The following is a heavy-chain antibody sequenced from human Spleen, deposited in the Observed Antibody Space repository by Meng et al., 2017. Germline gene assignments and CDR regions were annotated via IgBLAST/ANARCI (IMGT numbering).Heavy chain of an antibody. J-gene: IGHJ4*02. Sequence: SVKVSCKAPGGIFSNSVVGWVRQAPGQGLEWVGGIIPFFGTPSYAQNFQGRVTITADESTTTVFMELSSLKSEDTALYYCARAFSGTFYRCDSWGQGTLVTVSS. V-gene: IGHV1-69*13. CDR1: GGIFSNSV. CDR2: IIPFFGTP. D-gene: IGHD1-26*01. CDR3: ARAFSGTFYRCDS.